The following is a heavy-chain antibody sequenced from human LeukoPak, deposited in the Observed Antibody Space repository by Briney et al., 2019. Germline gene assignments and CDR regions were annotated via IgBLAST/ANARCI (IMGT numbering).Heavy chain of an antibody. Sequence: ASVKVSCKASGYTFTSYYLHWVRQAPGQGLEWMGIINPSGGGTSYAQKFQGRVTMTRDKSTSTVYMELSSVRSEDTAVYYCARDGLGELKGSFDPWGQGTLVTVSS. J-gene: IGHJ5*02. D-gene: IGHD3-10*01. CDR2: INPSGGGT. V-gene: IGHV1-46*01. CDR3: ARDGLGELKGSFDP. CDR1: GYTFTSYY.